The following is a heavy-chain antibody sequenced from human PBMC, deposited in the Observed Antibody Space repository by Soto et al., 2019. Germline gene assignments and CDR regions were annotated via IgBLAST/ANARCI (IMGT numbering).Heavy chain of an antibody. Sequence: PGESLKISCKGSGYSFTSYWITWVRQMPGKGLEWMGRIDPTDSNTNYSPSFQGHVTISADKSISTAFLKWSSLKASDTAMYYCARLQWAAVGSAPLDDAFDIWGQGTMLTVSS. CDR3: ARLQWAAVGSAPLDDAFDI. J-gene: IGHJ3*02. D-gene: IGHD2-15*01. V-gene: IGHV5-10-1*01. CDR1: GYSFTSYW. CDR2: IDPTDSNT.